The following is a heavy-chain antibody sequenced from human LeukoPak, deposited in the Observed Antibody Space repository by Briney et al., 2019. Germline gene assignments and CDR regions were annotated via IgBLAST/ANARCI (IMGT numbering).Heavy chain of an antibody. CDR1: GFTFSSYA. D-gene: IGHD4-17*01. V-gene: IGHV3-30-3*01. CDR2: ISYDGSNK. J-gene: IGHJ2*01. CDR3: ARDLVRSHWYFDL. Sequence: GGSLRLSCAASGFTFSSYAMHWVRQAPGKGLEWVAVISYDGSNKYYADSVKGRFTISRDNSKNSLYLQMNSLRAEDTAVYYCARDLVRSHWYFDLWGRGTLVTVSS.